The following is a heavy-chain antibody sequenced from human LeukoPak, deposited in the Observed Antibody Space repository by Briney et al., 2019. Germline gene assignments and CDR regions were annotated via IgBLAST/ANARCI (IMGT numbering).Heavy chain of an antibody. CDR3: ASYCSGGSCLDY. J-gene: IGHJ4*02. CDR2: IYYSGST. Sequence: SETLSLTCTVSGGSISRYYWSWIRQPPGKGLEWIGYIYYSGSTNYNPSLKSRVTISVDTSKNQFSLKLSSVTAADTAVYYCASYCSGGSCLDYWGQGTLVTVSS. V-gene: IGHV4-59*01. D-gene: IGHD2-15*01. CDR1: GGSISRYY.